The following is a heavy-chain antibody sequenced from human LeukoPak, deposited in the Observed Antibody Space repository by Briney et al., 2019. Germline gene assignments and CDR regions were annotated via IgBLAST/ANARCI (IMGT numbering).Heavy chain of an antibody. CDR2: INPKSGGT. CDR3: ARTREGVWGSYSP. CDR1: GYHFTDYY. Sequence: ASGKVSCKASGYHFTDYYIHWVRLAPGQGLEWMGWINPKSGGTHYAQKFQGRVSMTRDTSINTVYLELSSLRSNDTAVYYCARTREGVWGSYSPWGQGTLVTVSS. D-gene: IGHD3-16*01. V-gene: IGHV1-2*02. J-gene: IGHJ4*02.